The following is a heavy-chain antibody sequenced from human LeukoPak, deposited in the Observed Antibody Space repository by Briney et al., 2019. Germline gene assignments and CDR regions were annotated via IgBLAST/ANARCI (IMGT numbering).Heavy chain of an antibody. V-gene: IGHV4-30-4*01. CDR3: ARDPLVVVAATRYYYYGIDV. D-gene: IGHD2-15*01. J-gene: IGHJ6*04. Sequence: PSQTLSRTCTVSGGSISSGDYYWSWIRQPPGKGLEWIGYIYYSGSTNYNPSLKSRVTISVDTSKNQFSLKLSSVTAADTAMYYCARDPLVVVAATRYYYYGIDVWGKGTTVTVSS. CDR1: GGSISSGDYY. CDR2: IYYSGST.